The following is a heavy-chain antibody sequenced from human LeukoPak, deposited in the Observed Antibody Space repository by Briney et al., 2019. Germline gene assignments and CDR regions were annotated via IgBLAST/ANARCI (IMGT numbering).Heavy chain of an antibody. CDR2: IYTSGST. V-gene: IGHV4-4*07. D-gene: IGHD2-2*01. CDR1: GGSFSSYY. CDR3: ARDWAQHCSSTSCYGPFDY. Sequence: SETLSLTCAVYGGSFSSYYWSWIRQPAGKGLEWIGRIYTSGSTNNNPSLKSRVTMSVDTSKNQISLKLSSVTAADTAVYYCARDWAQHCSSTSCYGPFDYWGQGTLVTVSS. J-gene: IGHJ4*02.